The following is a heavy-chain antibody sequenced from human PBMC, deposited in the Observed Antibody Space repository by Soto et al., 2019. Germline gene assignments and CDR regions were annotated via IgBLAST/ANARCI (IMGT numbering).Heavy chain of an antibody. D-gene: IGHD3-10*01. CDR2: IIPIFGTV. CDR1: GGTFSNYA. V-gene: IGHV1-69*06. Sequence: QEQLVQSGAEVKKPGSSVKVSCRASGGTFSNYAISWVRQAPGRGLEWVGGIIPIFGTVVYAQNLQGRVTITADNSTRMAYMELRSRRSEDTALYFCAKFDPVGGLLLLDPWGQGTVVTVSS. CDR3: AKFDPVGGLLLLDP. J-gene: IGHJ5*02.